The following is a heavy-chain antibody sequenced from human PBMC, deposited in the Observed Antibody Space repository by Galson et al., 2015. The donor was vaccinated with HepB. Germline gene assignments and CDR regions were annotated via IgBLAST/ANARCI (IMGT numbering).Heavy chain of an antibody. J-gene: IGHJ6*02. CDR1: GFDFGDYA. Sequence: SLRLSCATSGFDFGDYALSRFRQAPGKGPEWVGFIRMKAYGETTEYATPVKGRFTISRDDSKGIAYLQMNSLKTEDTAVYFCAGDIGSGTYYRGYLYYHFGMDVWGQGTTVTVSS. CDR2: IRMKAYGETT. V-gene: IGHV3-49*03. D-gene: IGHD3-10*01. CDR3: AGDIGSGTYYRGYLYYHFGMDV.